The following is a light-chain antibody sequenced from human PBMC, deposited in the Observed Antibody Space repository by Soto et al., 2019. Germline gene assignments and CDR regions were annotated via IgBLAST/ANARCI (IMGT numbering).Light chain of an antibody. CDR2: GAS. CDR1: QSISSW. V-gene: IGKV1-5*01. Sequence: DIQMTQSPSTLSASVGDRVTITCRASQSISSWLAWYQQKPGKAPKALIYGASSWAGGVPSRFTGSGSGTEFTLTINSLQPDDFATYYCQQYSVYWTFGQGTKVDIK. J-gene: IGKJ1*01. CDR3: QQYSVYWT.